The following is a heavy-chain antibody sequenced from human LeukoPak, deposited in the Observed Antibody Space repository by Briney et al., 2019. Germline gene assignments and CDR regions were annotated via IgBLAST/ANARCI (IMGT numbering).Heavy chain of an antibody. V-gene: IGHV1-18*01. J-gene: IGHJ4*02. CDR3: ARVQRYDFWSGYSMFFDY. D-gene: IGHD3-3*01. CDR2: ISAYNGNT. Sequence: ASVKVSCKASGYTFTSYGISWVRQAPGQGLEWMGWISAYNGNTNYAQKLQGRVTMTTDTSTSTAYMELSSLRSEDTAVYYCARVQRYDFWSGYSMFFDYWGQGTLVTVSS. CDR1: GYTFTSYG.